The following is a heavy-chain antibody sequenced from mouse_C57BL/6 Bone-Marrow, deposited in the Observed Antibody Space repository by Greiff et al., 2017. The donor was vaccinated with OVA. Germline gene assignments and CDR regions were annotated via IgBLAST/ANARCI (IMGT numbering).Heavy chain of an antibody. CDR2: IYPGSGST. CDR3: SRTNYRSRYLYFDG. J-gene: IGHJ1*03. V-gene: IGHV1-55*01. Sequence: QVQLQQPGAELVKPGASVKMSCKASGYTFTSYWITWVKQRPGQGLEWIGDIYPGSGSTNYNEKFKSKATLTVDTSSSTAYMQLSSLTSEDSAVYYCSRTNYRSRYLYFDGWGTGTTVTVSS. D-gene: IGHD1-1*01. CDR1: GYTFTSYW.